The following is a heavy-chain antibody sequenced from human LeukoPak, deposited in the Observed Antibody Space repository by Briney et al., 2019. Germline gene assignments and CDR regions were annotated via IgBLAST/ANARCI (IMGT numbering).Heavy chain of an antibody. V-gene: IGHV3-23*01. D-gene: IGHD1-1*01. Sequence: QPGGSLRLSCAASGFTFSSYAMSWVRQAPGKGLEWVSAISGSGGSTYYADSVKGRFTISRDNAKNLLYLQMNSLKVEDTAVYYCARDDMLERPSFDIWGQGTVVTVSS. CDR1: GFTFSSYA. CDR3: ARDDMLERPSFDI. CDR2: ISGSGGST. J-gene: IGHJ3*02.